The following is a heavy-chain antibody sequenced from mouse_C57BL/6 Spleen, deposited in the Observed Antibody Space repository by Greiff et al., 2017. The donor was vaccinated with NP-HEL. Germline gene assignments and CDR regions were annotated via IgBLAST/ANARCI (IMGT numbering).Heavy chain of an antibody. J-gene: IGHJ1*03. D-gene: IGHD1-1*01. CDR3: ARSYYGSSSWYFDV. Sequence: EVQLQQSGPELVKPGASVKIPCKASGYTFTDYNMDWVKQSHGKSLEWIGDINPNNGGTIYNQKFKGKATLTVDKSSSTAYMELRSLTSEDTAVYYWARSYYGSSSWYFDVWGTGTTVTVSS. V-gene: IGHV1-18*01. CDR1: GYTFTDYN. CDR2: INPNNGGT.